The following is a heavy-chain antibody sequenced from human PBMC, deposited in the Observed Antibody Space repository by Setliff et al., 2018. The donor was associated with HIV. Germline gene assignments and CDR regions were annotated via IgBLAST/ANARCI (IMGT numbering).Heavy chain of an antibody. D-gene: IGHD4-17*01. CDR1: GFSVSSNY. Sequence: LRLSCATSGFSVSSNYMGWVRQAPGKGLIWVSVIYSGGITKYSDSAEGRFTIFRDSSTLYLQMNSLRAEDSAVYYCAGWFVGYDGDSYYYYGMDVWGQGTTVTVSS. CDR3: AGWFVGYDGDSYYYYGMDV. J-gene: IGHJ6*02. V-gene: IGHV3-53*01. CDR2: IYSGGIT.